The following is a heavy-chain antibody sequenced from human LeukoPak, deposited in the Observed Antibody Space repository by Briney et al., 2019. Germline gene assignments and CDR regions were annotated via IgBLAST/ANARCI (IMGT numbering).Heavy chain of an antibody. CDR3: ARDHLNYGSGRNKAYYFDY. J-gene: IGHJ4*02. D-gene: IGHD3-10*01. CDR1: GFTFSSYA. V-gene: IGHV3-30-3*01. Sequence: GGSLRLSCAASGFTFSSYAMHWVHQAPGKGLEWVAVISYDGSNKYYADSVKGRFTISRDNSKNALYLQMNSLRAEDTAVYYCARDHLNYGSGRNKAYYFDYWGQGTLVTVSS. CDR2: ISYDGSNK.